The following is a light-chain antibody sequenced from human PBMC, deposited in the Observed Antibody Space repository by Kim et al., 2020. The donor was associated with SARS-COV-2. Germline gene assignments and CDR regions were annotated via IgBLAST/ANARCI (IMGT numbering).Light chain of an antibody. J-gene: IGKJ2*03. V-gene: IGKV2-30*01. Sequence: DVVMTQSPLSLPVTXGQPASISCRSSQSLVYRDGRTYLNWFHQRPGQSPRRLIYEVSNRDFGVPDRCSGSGSGSDFTLEISRVEAEDVGVYYCMQGTHWYSFGQGTKLEI. CDR2: EVS. CDR1: QSLVYRDGRTY. CDR3: MQGTHWYS.